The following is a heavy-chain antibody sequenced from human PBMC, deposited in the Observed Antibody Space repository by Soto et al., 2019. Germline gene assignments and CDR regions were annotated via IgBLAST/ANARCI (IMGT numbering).Heavy chain of an antibody. V-gene: IGHV3-33*01. CDR3: ARDLAPYCGGDCKIDY. CDR1: GFTFSNYG. Sequence: GSLRLSCAASGFTFSNYGMHWVRQAPGKGLEWVAFIWYDGSNKFYADSVKGRFTISRDNSKNTLYLQMNSLRAEDTAVYYCARDLAPYCGGDCKIDYWGQGTLVTVSS. D-gene: IGHD2-21*02. CDR2: IWYDGSNK. J-gene: IGHJ4*02.